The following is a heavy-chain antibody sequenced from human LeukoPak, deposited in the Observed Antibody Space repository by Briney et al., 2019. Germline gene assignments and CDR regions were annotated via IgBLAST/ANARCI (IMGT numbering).Heavy chain of an antibody. D-gene: IGHD6-19*01. J-gene: IGHJ4*02. CDR3: ARDIAVAGTRVLDY. CDR1: GGSTSSYY. CDR2: IYNSGST. V-gene: IGHV4-59*01. Sequence: SETLSLTCTVSGGSTSSYYWSWIRQPPGEGLEWIGYIYNSGSTNYNPSLKSRVTISVGTSKNQFSLKLSSVTAADTAVYYCARDIAVAGTRVLDYWGQGTLVTVSS.